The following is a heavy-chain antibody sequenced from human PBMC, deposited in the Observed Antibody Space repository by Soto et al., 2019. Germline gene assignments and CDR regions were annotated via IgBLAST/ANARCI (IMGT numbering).Heavy chain of an antibody. CDR2: IYTSGVP. D-gene: IGHD3-3*02. CDR3: TRDWERDAAAFFDY. V-gene: IGHV3-23*05. CDR1: GSTFTTDA. Sequence: EVQLLESGGGLVQPGGSLRLSCAACGSTFTTDAMTWVRQAPGKGLEWVSGIYTSGVPKYADSVQGRFTISRDDSKSTLYLQMNSLRAEDTAVYYCTRDWERDAAAFFDYWGQGTLVTAS. J-gene: IGHJ4*02.